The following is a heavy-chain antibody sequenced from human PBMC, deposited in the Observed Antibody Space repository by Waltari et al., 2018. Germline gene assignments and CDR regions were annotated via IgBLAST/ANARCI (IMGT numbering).Heavy chain of an antibody. D-gene: IGHD2-8*02. Sequence: QVQLQESGPGLVKPSETLSLPCAVSGYSISSGYYWGWIRQPPGKGLEWIGSIYHSGSTYYNPSLKSRVTISVDTSKNQFSLKLSSVTAADTAVYYCARLAGGVSDYWGQGTLVTVSS. J-gene: IGHJ4*02. CDR1: GYSISSGYY. V-gene: IGHV4-38-2*01. CDR2: IYHSGST. CDR3: ARLAGGVSDY.